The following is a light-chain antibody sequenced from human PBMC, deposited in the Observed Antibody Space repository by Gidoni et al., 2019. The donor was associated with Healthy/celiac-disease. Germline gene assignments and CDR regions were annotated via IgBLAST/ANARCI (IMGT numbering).Light chain of an antibody. J-gene: IGKJ1*01. CDR1: QGISHY. Sequence: DIQMTQSPSSLSASVGDRVTITCRASQGISHYLAWYQQKPGKVPTLLIYAASTLQSGVPSRFSGSGSGTDFTLTISSLQPEDVATYYCQKYNSAPWTFGQGTKVEIK. V-gene: IGKV1-27*01. CDR2: AAS. CDR3: QKYNSAPWT.